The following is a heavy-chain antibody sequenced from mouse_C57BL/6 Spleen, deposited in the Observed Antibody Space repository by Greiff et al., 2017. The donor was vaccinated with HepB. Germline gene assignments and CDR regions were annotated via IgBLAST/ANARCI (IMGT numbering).Heavy chain of an antibody. Sequence: VQLQQSGSELRSPGSSVKLSCKDFDSEVFPIAYMSWVRQKPGHGFEWIGGILPSIGRTIYGEKFEDKATLDADTLSNTAYLELNSLTSEDSAIYYCAREGYYYGSSYAWFAYWGQGTLVTVSA. J-gene: IGHJ3*01. V-gene: IGHV15-2*01. CDR3: AREGYYYGSSYAWFAY. D-gene: IGHD1-1*01. CDR2: ILPSIGRT. CDR1: DSEVFPIAY.